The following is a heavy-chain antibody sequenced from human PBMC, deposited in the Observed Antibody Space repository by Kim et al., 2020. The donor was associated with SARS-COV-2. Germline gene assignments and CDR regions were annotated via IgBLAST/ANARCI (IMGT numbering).Heavy chain of an antibody. D-gene: IGHD3-10*01. Sequence: AASVEGRFTISRDNSKNTLYMQMNSLRAEDTAVYYCARSMAGSYYYGMDVWGQGTTVTVSS. V-gene: IGHV3-30*01. J-gene: IGHJ6*02. CDR3: ARSMAGSYYYGMDV.